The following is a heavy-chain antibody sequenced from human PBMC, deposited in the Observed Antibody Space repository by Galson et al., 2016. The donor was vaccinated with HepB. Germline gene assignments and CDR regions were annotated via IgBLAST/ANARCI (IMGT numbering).Heavy chain of an antibody. CDR3: ARGTLGTPATMAFDY. J-gene: IGHJ4*02. CDR1: GASISRDYW. D-gene: IGHD4/OR15-4a*01. CDR2: IYQTATA. Sequence: SETLSLTSAVSGASISRDYWWSYVRQSPDLGFEWLGEIYQTATANYNPSFTRRATISVDTYNTQISLRLDSVTAADTAVYYCARGTLGTPATMAFDYWGQGTLVSVSS. V-gene: IGHV4-4*02.